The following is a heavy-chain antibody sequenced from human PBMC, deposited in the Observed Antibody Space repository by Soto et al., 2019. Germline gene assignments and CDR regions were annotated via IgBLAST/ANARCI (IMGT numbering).Heavy chain of an antibody. Sequence: QVQLVQSEAEVKNPGASVKVSCKASGYTFTSFYIHWVRQAPGQGLEWMSIINPNGGSTNYAQNLQGRVTLTRDTSTNTVYMELSSLRSEDTAVYYCARGLTSGDYWGQGTLVTVSS. CDR3: ARGLTSGDY. CDR1: GYTFTSFY. V-gene: IGHV1-46*01. CDR2: INPNGGST. J-gene: IGHJ4*02.